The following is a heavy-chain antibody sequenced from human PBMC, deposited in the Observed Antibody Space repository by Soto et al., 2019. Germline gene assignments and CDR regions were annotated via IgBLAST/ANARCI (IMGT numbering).Heavy chain of an antibody. V-gene: IGHV3-30-3*01. CDR1: GFTFSSYA. CDR3: ASKRNLDY. J-gene: IGHJ4*02. Sequence: QVQLVESGGGVVQPGRSLRLSCAASGFTFSSYAMHWVRQAPGKGLEWVAVISYDGSNKYYADSVKGRFTISRDNSKITLYLQMNSLRAEDTAEYYCASKRNLDYWGQGTPVTVSS. CDR2: ISYDGSNK.